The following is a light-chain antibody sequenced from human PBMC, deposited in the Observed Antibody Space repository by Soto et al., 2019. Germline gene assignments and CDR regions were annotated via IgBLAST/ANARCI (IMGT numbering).Light chain of an antibody. CDR3: QQLGNLPRT. CDR1: QSISSS. Sequence: EIVLTQSPATLSLSPGERATLSCRASQSISSSLAWYQQKPGQAPRLLTYDASSRATGIPARFSGSGSGTDFTLTISSLEPEDFAVYYCQQLGNLPRTFGQGTKVDIK. V-gene: IGKV3-11*01. CDR2: DAS. J-gene: IGKJ1*01.